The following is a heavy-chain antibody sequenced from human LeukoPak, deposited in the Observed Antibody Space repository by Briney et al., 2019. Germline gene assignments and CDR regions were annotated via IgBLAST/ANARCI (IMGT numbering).Heavy chain of an antibody. CDR2: ISGAGDRT. J-gene: IGHJ4*02. Sequence: GGSLRLSCAASGFTFRSYDMSWVRQAPGKGLEWVSVISGAGDRTYYADSVKGRFTISRDNSKNTLYLQMNSLRVEDTAVYYCAKDCRGDYRLYDYWGQGTLVTVSS. V-gene: IGHV3-23*01. CDR1: GFTFRSYD. CDR3: AKDCRGDYRLYDY. D-gene: IGHD4-17*01.